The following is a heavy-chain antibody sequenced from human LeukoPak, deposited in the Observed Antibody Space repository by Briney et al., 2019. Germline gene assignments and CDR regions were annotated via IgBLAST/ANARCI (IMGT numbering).Heavy chain of an antibody. D-gene: IGHD2-15*01. Sequence: GGSLRLSCAASGFTFSSYGMHWVRQAPGKGLEWVVFIRYDGSNKYYADSVKGRFTISRDNSKNTLYLQMNSLRAEDTAVYYCAKDHEGRLGHCSGGSCDYFDYWGQGTLVTVSS. CDR1: GFTFSSYG. J-gene: IGHJ4*02. CDR2: IRYDGSNK. CDR3: AKDHEGRLGHCSGGSCDYFDY. V-gene: IGHV3-30*02.